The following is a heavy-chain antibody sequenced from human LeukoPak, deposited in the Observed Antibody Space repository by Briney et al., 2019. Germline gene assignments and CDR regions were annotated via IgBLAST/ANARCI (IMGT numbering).Heavy chain of an antibody. CDR1: GFTFSSYG. CDR2: IRYDGSNK. CDR3: AKVKDKYYDSSGSDY. D-gene: IGHD3-22*01. Sequence: GGSLRLSCAASGFTFSSYGMHWVRQAPGKGLEWVAFIRYDGSNKYYADSVKGRFTISRDNSKNTLYLQMNSLRAEDTAVYYCAKVKDKYYDSSGSDYWGQGTLVTVSS. V-gene: IGHV3-30*02. J-gene: IGHJ4*02.